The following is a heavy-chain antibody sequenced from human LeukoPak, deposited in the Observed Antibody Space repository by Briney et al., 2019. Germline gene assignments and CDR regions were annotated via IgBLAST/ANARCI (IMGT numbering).Heavy chain of an antibody. CDR2: IKGDGSST. CDR3: VSDSGGRSGGDS. V-gene: IGHV3-74*01. CDR1: GFSFRIFW. Sequence: PGGSLRLSCAASGFSFRIFWMHSLRPVPGKGLEWVSRIKGDGSSTTYADSVKGRFTLSRDNAQNTLYFQMNSLRAEDTAVYYCVSDSGGRSGGDSWGQETLVTVSS. J-gene: IGHJ4*02. D-gene: IGHD3-10*01.